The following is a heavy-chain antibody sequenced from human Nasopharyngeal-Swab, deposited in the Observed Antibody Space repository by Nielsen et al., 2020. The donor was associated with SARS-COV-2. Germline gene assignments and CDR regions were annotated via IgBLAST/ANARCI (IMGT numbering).Heavy chain of an antibody. CDR1: GFTFSSYA. CDR3: ARDPSSSWLYDAFDI. Sequence: GESLKISCAASGFTFSSYAMHWVRQAPGRGLEWVSAITGSGDATNYADSVRGRFTISRDNSKSTLYLQMNSLRAEDTAVYYCARDPSSSWLYDAFDIWGQGTMVTVSS. CDR2: ITGSGDAT. V-gene: IGHV3-23*01. D-gene: IGHD6-13*01. J-gene: IGHJ3*02.